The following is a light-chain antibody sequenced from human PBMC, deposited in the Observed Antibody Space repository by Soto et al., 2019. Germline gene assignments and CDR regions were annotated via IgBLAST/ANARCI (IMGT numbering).Light chain of an antibody. Sequence: EVVLTQSPATLSLSPGDRATLSCRASQTVSSYLAWYQQKPGQAPRLLIYDASNRATGIPVRFSGSGSGTDFTLTISSLEPEDFAVYYCQQRSNWPPITFGQGTRLDIK. J-gene: IGKJ5*01. V-gene: IGKV3-11*01. CDR3: QQRSNWPPIT. CDR1: QTVSSY. CDR2: DAS.